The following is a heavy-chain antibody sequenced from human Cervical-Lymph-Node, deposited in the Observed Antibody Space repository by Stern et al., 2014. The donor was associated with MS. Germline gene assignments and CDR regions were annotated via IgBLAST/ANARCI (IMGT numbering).Heavy chain of an antibody. CDR1: GGSISSGGYY. D-gene: IGHD2-2*01. Sequence: QVQLVESGPGLVKPSQTLSLTCTVSGGSISSGGYYWSWIRQHPGKGLEWIGYIYYSGSTYYNPSLKSRVTISVDTSKNQFSLKLSSVTAADTAVYYCARGTYCSSTSCYRNDAFDIWGQGTMVTVSS. CDR2: IYYSGST. CDR3: ARGTYCSSTSCYRNDAFDI. V-gene: IGHV4-31*03. J-gene: IGHJ3*02.